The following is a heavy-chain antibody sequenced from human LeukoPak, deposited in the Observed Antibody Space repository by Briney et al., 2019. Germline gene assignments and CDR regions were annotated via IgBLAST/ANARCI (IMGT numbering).Heavy chain of an antibody. D-gene: IGHD6-13*01. J-gene: IGHJ5*02. CDR1: GGSISSGGYS. V-gene: IGHV4-30-4*07. Sequence: SETLSLTCAVPGGSISSGGYSWSWIRQSPGKGLEWIAYMYYTGSTYYNPSLKSRVTISVDTSKNQFSLKLSSVTAADTAMYYCARVLAAAGNNWFDPWGQGTLVTVSS. CDR3: ARVLAAAGNNWFDP. CDR2: MYYTGST.